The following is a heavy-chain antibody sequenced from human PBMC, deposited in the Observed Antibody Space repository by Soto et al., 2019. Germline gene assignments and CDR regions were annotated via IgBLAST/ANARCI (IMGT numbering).Heavy chain of an antibody. V-gene: IGHV4-34*01. D-gene: IGHD3-10*01. Sequence: SETLSLTCAVYGGSFSGYYWSWIRQPPGKGLEWIGEINHSGSTNYNPSLKSRVTISVDTSKNQFSLKLSSVTAADTAVYYCARGRGSGSYYHGPFDYWGQGTLVTVS. CDR3: ARGRGSGSYYHGPFDY. CDR2: INHSGST. CDR1: GGSFSGYY. J-gene: IGHJ4*02.